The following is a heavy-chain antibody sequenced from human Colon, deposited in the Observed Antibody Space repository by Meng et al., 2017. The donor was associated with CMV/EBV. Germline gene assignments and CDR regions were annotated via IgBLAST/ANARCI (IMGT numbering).Heavy chain of an antibody. CDR2: IYTNTGNP. CDR1: TNYG. Sequence: TNYGMNSVRQAPGQGLEWMGWIYTNTGNPVYAQGFTGRFVFSLDTSVSTAYLQISSLKAEDTAVYYCARYQFSMVRGVPTPYFDYWGQGTLVTVSS. CDR3: ARYQFSMVRGVPTPYFDY. D-gene: IGHD3-10*01. V-gene: IGHV7-4-1*02. J-gene: IGHJ4*02.